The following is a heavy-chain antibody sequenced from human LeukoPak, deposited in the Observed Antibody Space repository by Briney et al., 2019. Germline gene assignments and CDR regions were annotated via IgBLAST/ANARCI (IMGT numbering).Heavy chain of an antibody. CDR2: ISGSGGST. D-gene: IGHD3-10*01. CDR3: AKRGVVIRVFLVGFHREAYYFDS. J-gene: IGHJ4*02. V-gene: IGHV3-23*01. Sequence: GGSLRLSCAVSGITLSNYGMTWVRQAPGKGLEWVAGISGSGGSTNYADSVKGRFTISRDSPKNTLFLQMNSLRAADTAVYFCAKRGVVIRVFLVGFHREAYYFDSWGQGALVTVSS. CDR1: GITLSNYG.